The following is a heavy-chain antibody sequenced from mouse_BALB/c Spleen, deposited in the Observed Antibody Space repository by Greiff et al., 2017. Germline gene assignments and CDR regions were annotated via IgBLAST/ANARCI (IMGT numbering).Heavy chain of an antibody. Sequence: EVQGVESGGGLVQPGGSLRLSCATSGFTFTDYYMSWVRQPPGKALEWLGFIRNKANGYTTEYSASVKGRFTISRDNSQSILYLQMNTLRAEDSATYYCARAHYYGYAMDYWGQGTSVTVSS. CDR3: ARAHYYGYAMDY. J-gene: IGHJ4*01. CDR1: GFTFTDYY. V-gene: IGHV7-3*02. CDR2: IRNKANGYTT. D-gene: IGHD1-2*01.